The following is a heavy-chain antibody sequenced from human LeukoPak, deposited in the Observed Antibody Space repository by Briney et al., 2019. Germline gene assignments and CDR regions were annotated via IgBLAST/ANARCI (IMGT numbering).Heavy chain of an antibody. Sequence: LPGGSLRLSCAASGFTFSGSAVHWVRQSSGKGLEWVGQIDKKDNLYATAYAESVKGRFTLSRDDSKDTAFLHMDSLKTEDTALYYCTRDRGTYNWFDPWGQGTLVTVSS. D-gene: IGHD2-15*01. CDR1: GFTFSGSA. CDR2: IDKKDNLYAT. V-gene: IGHV3-73*01. CDR3: TRDRGTYNWFDP. J-gene: IGHJ5*02.